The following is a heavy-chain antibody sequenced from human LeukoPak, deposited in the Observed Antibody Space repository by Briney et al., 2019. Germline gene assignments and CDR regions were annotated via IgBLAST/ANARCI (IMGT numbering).Heavy chain of an antibody. CDR2: IYSGGNT. CDR3: ARRAVANYYFDY. J-gene: IGHJ4*02. CDR1: GFTVSCNY. Sequence: PGGSLRLSCAASGFTVSCNYMSWVRQAPGKGLEWVSVIYSGGNTYYADSVKGRFTISRDNSKNTLHLQMNSLRAEDTAVYYCARRAVANYYFDYWGQGTLVTVSS. D-gene: IGHD6-19*01. V-gene: IGHV3-53*01.